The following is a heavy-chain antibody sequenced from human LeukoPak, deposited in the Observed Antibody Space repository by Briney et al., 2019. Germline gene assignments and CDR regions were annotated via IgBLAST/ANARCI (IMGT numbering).Heavy chain of an antibody. V-gene: IGHV1-18*01. D-gene: IGHD2-2*01. CDR3: ARDAFDCSSTSCYERWLDP. CDR2: ISAYNGNT. J-gene: IGHJ5*02. Sequence: ASVKVSCKASGYTFTSYGISWVRQAPGQGLEWMGWISAYNGNTNYAQKLQGRVTMTTDTSTSTAYMELRSLRSDDTAVYYCARDAFDCSSTSCYERWLDPWGQGTLVTVSS. CDR1: GYTFTSYG.